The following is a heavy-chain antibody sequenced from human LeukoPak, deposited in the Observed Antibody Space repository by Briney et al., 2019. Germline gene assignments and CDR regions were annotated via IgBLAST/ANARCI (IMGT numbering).Heavy chain of an antibody. Sequence: GGSLRLSCAASGFTFSSYSMNWVRQAPGKGLEWVSSISSSSSYIYYADSVKGRFTISRDNAENSLYLQMNSLRAEDTAVYYCASDHTYYDIFGLPHGGDYFDYWGQGTLVTVSS. CDR3: ASDHTYYDIFGLPHGGDYFDY. CDR1: GFTFSSYS. V-gene: IGHV3-21*01. CDR2: ISSSSSYI. D-gene: IGHD3-9*01. J-gene: IGHJ4*02.